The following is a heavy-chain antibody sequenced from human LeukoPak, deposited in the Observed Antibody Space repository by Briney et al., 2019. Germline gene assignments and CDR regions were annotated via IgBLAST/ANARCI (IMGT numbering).Heavy chain of an antibody. CDR1: GFTFSSYA. CDR3: ATGWPVSTNTLFDY. CDR2: ISYDGSNK. J-gene: IGHJ4*02. Sequence: GGSLRLSCAASGFTFSSYAMHWVRQAPGKGLEWVAVISYDGSNKYYADSVKGRFTISRDNSKKTLYLQMYSLRSADTAVYYCATGWPVSTNTLFDYWGQGTLVTVSS. V-gene: IGHV3-30-3*01. D-gene: IGHD5/OR15-5a*01.